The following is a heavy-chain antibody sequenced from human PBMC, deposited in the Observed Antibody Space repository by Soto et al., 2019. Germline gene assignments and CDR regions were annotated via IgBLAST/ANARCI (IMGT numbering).Heavy chain of an antibody. J-gene: IGHJ5*02. Sequence: PSETLSLTCTVSGGSISSYYWSWIRQPPGKGLEWIGYIYYSGSTNYNPSLKSRVTISVDTSKNQFSLKLSSVTAADTAVYYCARTLVRFLEWPPYNWFDPWGQGTLVTVSS. CDR2: IYYSGST. V-gene: IGHV4-59*01. D-gene: IGHD3-3*01. CDR1: GGSISSYY. CDR3: ARTLVRFLEWPPYNWFDP.